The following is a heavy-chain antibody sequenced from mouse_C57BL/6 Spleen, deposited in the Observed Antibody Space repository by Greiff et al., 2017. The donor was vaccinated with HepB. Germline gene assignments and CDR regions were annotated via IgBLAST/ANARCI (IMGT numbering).Heavy chain of an antibody. CDR1: GYSFTGYF. D-gene: IGHD1-1*01. J-gene: IGHJ4*01. Sequence: EVMLVESGPELVKPGDSVKISCKASGYSFTGYFMNWVMQSHGKSLEWIGRINPYNGDTFYNQKFKGKATLTVDKSSSTAHMELRSLTSEDSAVYYCARSVTTVYAMDYWGQGTSVTVSS. CDR2: INPYNGDT. V-gene: IGHV1-20*01. CDR3: ARSVTTVYAMDY.